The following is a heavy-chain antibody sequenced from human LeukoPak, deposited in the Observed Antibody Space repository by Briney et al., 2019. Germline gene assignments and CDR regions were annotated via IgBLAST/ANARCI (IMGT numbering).Heavy chain of an antibody. CDR2: IKQDGSEK. J-gene: IGHJ5*02. D-gene: IGHD3-10*01. Sequence: TGGSLRLSCAASGFTFSSYWMSWVRQAPGKGLEWVANIKQDGSEKYYVDSVKGRFTISRDNAKNSLYLQMNSLRAEDTAMYYCARDGWFGDYNWFDPWGQGTLVTVSS. CDR1: GFTFSSYW. CDR3: ARDGWFGDYNWFDP. V-gene: IGHV3-7*01.